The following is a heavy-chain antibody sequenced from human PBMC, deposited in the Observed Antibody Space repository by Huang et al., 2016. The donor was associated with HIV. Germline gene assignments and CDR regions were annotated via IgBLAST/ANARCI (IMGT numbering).Heavy chain of an antibody. CDR2: ITFDGKNK. J-gene: IGHJ4*02. V-gene: IGHV3-30*18. Sequence: QVHLVESGGGVVQPGRSLRLSCAASGFTFCGYGMHWVRQAAGKGVEWVAVITFDGKNKSYADSVRGRFTVSRDNSQNTVSLQMNTRRAEDTAVYYCAKDNDLYYFDYWGQGTLVTVSS. CDR1: GFTFCGYG. CDR3: AKDNDLYYFDY. D-gene: IGHD1-1*01.